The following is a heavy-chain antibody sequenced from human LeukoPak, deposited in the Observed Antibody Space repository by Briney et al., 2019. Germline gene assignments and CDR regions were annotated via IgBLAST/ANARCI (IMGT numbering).Heavy chain of an antibody. Sequence: ASVKVSCKASGYTFTGYYMYWVRQAPGQGLEWMGWIRPNSGGTNYTQKFQGRVTMTRDTSISTAYVELSRLRSDDTAVYCARSSRPCSGGSCYLYSYYYHNMDVWGKGTTVTISS. CDR1: GYTFTGYY. CDR2: IRPNSGGT. V-gene: IGHV1-2*02. D-gene: IGHD2-15*01. CDR3: ARSSRPCSGGSCYLYSYYYHNMDV. J-gene: IGHJ6*03.